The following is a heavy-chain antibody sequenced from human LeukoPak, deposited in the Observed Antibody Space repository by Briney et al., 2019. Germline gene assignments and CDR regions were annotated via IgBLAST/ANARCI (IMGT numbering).Heavy chain of an antibody. CDR2: IYYSGST. J-gene: IGHJ4*02. D-gene: IGHD3-16*01. Sequence: PSETLSLTCTVSGGSISSSSYCWGWIRQPPGKGLEWIGSIYYSGSTYYNPSLKSRVTISVDTSKNQFSLKLSSVTAADTAVYYCARTGGFYDYWGQGTLVTVSS. CDR3: ARTGGFYDY. CDR1: GGSISSSSYC. V-gene: IGHV4-39*07.